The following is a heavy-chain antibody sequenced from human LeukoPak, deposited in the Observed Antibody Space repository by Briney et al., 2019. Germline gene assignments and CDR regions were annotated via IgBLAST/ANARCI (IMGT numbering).Heavy chain of an antibody. CDR3: ARDGALDV. CDR2: INPDSGDT. V-gene: IGHV1-2*02. J-gene: IGHJ6*02. D-gene: IGHD3-10*01. Sequence: ASVKVSCKASGYIFTGYYMHWVRQAPGQGLEWMGWINPDSGDTNCAQKFQGRVTLTRDTSISSAYMELSGLISDDTAVYYCARDGALDVWGQGTTVTVS. CDR1: GYIFTGYY.